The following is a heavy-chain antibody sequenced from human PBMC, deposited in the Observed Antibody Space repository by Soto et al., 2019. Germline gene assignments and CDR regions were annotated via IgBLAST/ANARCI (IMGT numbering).Heavy chain of an antibody. Sequence: EVQLVESGGGLIQPGGSLRLSCAASGFPASSNYMNWVRQAPGKGLEWVSIIYSGGITYYADSVKGRFTISRDNSKNTVSLQMNNLRAEDTAVYFCAREGYSYGSKYLQYWGQGTLVTVSS. CDR1: GFPASSNY. J-gene: IGHJ1*01. CDR2: IYSGGIT. V-gene: IGHV3-53*01. D-gene: IGHD5-18*01. CDR3: AREGYSYGSKYLQY.